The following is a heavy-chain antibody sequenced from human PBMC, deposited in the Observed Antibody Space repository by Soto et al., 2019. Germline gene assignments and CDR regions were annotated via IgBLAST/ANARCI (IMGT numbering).Heavy chain of an antibody. V-gene: IGHV1-69*13. CDR1: GGTFSSYA. CDR2: IIPIFGTV. D-gene: IGHD3-22*01. J-gene: IGHJ3*02. Sequence: GASVKVSCKASGGTFSSYAISWVRQAPGQGLEWMGGIIPIFGTVNYAQKFQGRVTITADESTSTAYMELSSLRSEDTAVYYCARDSPYYYDSSGPFDIWGQGTMVTVSS. CDR3: ARDSPYYYDSSGPFDI.